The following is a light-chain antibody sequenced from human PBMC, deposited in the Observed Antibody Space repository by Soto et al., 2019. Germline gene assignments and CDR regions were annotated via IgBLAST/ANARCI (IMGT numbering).Light chain of an antibody. CDR3: QQYGSSPIT. Sequence: EIILTQSPSTLSLSPGERATLSCRASQSISVTYLAWYQQKPGQAPRLLIYTASIRATGIPDRFSGSGSGTDFTLTISRLEPEDFAVYYCQQYGSSPITFGQGTRLEIK. CDR1: QSISVTY. CDR2: TAS. V-gene: IGKV3-20*01. J-gene: IGKJ5*01.